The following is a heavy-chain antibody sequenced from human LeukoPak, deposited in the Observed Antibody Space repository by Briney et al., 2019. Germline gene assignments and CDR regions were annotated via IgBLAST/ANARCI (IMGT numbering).Heavy chain of an antibody. CDR2: FDPEDGET. CDR1: GYTLTELS. D-gene: IGHD3-16*02. V-gene: IGHV1-24*01. Sequence: GASVKVSCKVSGYTLTELSMHWVRQAPGKGLEWMGGFDPEDGETIYAQKFQGRVTMTEDTSTDTAYMELSSLRSGDTAVYYCATEIMITFGGVIVLDYWGQGTLVTVSS. J-gene: IGHJ4*02. CDR3: ATEIMITFGGVIVLDY.